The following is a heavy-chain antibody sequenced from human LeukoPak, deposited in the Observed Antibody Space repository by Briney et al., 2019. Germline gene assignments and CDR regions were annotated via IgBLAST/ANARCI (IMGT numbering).Heavy chain of an antibody. Sequence: PGRSLRLSCAASGFTFSSYAMHWVRQAPGKGLEWVAVISYDGSNKYYADSGKGRFTISRDNSKNTLYLQMNSLRAEDTAVYYCARDRDGDYGLLMDYWGQGTLVTVSS. CDR2: ISYDGSNK. D-gene: IGHD4-17*01. V-gene: IGHV3-30-3*01. CDR1: GFTFSSYA. CDR3: ARDRDGDYGLLMDY. J-gene: IGHJ4*02.